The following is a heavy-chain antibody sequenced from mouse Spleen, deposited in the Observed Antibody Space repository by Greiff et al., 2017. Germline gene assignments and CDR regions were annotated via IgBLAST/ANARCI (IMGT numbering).Heavy chain of an antibody. CDR2: INPSSGYT. D-gene: IGHD1-2*01. CDR3: ARSGELRLFAY. Sequence: QVQLKQSGAELARPGASVKMSCKASGYTFTSYTMHWVKQRPGQGLEWIGYINPSSGYTKYNQKFKDKATLTADKSSSTAYMQLSSLTSEDSAVYYCARSGELRLFAYWGQGTLVTVSA. J-gene: IGHJ3*01. V-gene: IGHV1-4*01. CDR1: GYTFTSYT.